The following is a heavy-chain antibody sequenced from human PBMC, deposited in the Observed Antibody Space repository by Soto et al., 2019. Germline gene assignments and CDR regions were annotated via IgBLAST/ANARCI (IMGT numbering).Heavy chain of an antibody. CDR1: GYTFTSYG. CDR2: ISAYNGNT. CDR3: ARDRYVNYDILTGFFAPYYFDY. Sequence: ASVKVSCKASGYTFTSYGISWVRQAPGQGLEWMGWISAYNGNTNYAQKLKGRVTMTTDTSTSTAYMELRSLRSDDTAVYYCARDRYVNYDILTGFFAPYYFDYWGQGTLVTVSS. V-gene: IGHV1-18*01. J-gene: IGHJ4*02. D-gene: IGHD3-9*01.